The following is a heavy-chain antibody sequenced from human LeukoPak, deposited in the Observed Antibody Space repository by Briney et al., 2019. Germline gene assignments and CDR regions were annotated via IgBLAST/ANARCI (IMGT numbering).Heavy chain of an antibody. V-gene: IGHV3-23*01. D-gene: IGHD3-22*01. Sequence: PSETLSLTCTVSGGSISSSSYYWGWIRQPPGKGLEWVSAISDSGGSTYYADSVKGRFTISRDNSKNTLYLQMNSLRAEDTAVYYCATYYYDSSGSDYWGQGTLVTVSS. CDR2: ISDSGGST. CDR3: ATYYYDSSGSDY. J-gene: IGHJ4*02. CDR1: GGSISSSSYY.